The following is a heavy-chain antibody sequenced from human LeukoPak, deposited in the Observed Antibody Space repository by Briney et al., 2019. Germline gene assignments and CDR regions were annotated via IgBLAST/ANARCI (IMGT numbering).Heavy chain of an antibody. D-gene: IGHD1-1*01. CDR3: ARRNWNDVYYYYGMDV. J-gene: IGHJ6*02. CDR2: ISAYNGNT. CDR1: GYTFTSYG. V-gene: IGHV1-18*01. Sequence: ASVKVSCKASGYTFTSYGISWVRQAPGQGLEWMGWISAYNGNTNYARKLQGRVTMTTDISTSTAYMELRSLRSDDTAVYYCARRNWNDVYYYYGMDVWGQGTTVTVSS.